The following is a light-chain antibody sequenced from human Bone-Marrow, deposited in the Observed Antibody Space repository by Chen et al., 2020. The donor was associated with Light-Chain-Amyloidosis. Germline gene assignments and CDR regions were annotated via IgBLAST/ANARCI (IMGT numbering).Light chain of an antibody. Sequence: SSELTQDPAVSGALGQPVRITCQGDILRSYYASWYQQKPGQAPVLVIYGKNNRPPGIPDRFSGSSSGNTASLTITGAQAEDEADYYCNSRDSSGNRVFGTGTKVTVL. CDR1: ILRSYY. J-gene: IGLJ1*01. V-gene: IGLV3-19*01. CDR3: NSRDSSGNRV. CDR2: GKN.